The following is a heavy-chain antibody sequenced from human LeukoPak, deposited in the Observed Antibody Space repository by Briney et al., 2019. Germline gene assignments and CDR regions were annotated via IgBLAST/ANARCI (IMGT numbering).Heavy chain of an antibody. Sequence: GESLKISCKGFGYSFTSSYIAWVRQMPRKGLEWMGIIYPGDSDTRYSPSFQGQVTISADKSISTAYLQWSSLKASDTAMYYCAGRRNGYNFHDYWGQGTLVTVSS. CDR3: AGRRNGYNFHDY. CDR2: IYPGDSDT. V-gene: IGHV5-51*01. J-gene: IGHJ4*02. D-gene: IGHD5-24*01. CDR1: GYSFTSSY.